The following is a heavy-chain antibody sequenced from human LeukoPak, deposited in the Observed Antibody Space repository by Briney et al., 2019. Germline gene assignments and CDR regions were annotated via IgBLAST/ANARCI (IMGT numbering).Heavy chain of an antibody. CDR2: IINSGGGT. V-gene: IGHV3-23*01. Sequence: GGSLRRSCAASGFTCSNYAMNWVRQAPGKGREGVSKIINSGGGTDYADHVKGRFTMSRDSCTDTLYLQMNSLRDEDTAVYYCAKDIYGDYGGLDYWGQGTLVTVSS. CDR1: GFTCSNYA. D-gene: IGHD4-17*01. J-gene: IGHJ4*02. CDR3: AKDIYGDYGGLDY.